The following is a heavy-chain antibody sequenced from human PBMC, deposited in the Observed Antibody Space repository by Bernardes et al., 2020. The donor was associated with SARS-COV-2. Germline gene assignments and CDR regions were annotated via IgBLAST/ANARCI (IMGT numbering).Heavy chain of an antibody. D-gene: IGHD6-13*01. Sequence: GGSLRLSCAASGFTVSSNYMTWVRQAPGKGLEWVSLIYSGGSTYYADSVKGRFTISKDDSKNTLYLQMNSLRADDTAVDYCAREGRAAAGVNWFDPWGQGTLVTVSS. J-gene: IGHJ5*02. V-gene: IGHV3-53*01. CDR1: GFTVSSNY. CDR2: IYSGGST. CDR3: AREGRAAAGVNWFDP.